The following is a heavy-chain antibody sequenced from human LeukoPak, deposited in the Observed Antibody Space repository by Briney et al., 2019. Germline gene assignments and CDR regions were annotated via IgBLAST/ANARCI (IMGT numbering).Heavy chain of an antibody. D-gene: IGHD3-9*01. V-gene: IGHV4-31*03. CDR3: ARDGLPQLRYFDWAGGFDP. J-gene: IGHJ5*02. Sequence: SETLSLTCTVSGGSISSGGYYWSWIRQHPRKGLEWIGYIYYSGSTYYNPSLKSRVTISVDTSKNQFSLKLSSVTAADTAVYYCARDGLPQLRYFDWAGGFDPWGQGTLVTVSS. CDR2: IYYSGST. CDR1: GGSISSGGYY.